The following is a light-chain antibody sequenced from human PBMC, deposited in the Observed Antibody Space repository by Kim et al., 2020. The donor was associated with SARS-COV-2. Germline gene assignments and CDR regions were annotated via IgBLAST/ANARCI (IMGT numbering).Light chain of an antibody. J-gene: IGKJ1*01. V-gene: IGKV1-39*01. CDR3: QESYNIPGT. CDR2: AAS. CDR1: QSIGTS. Sequence: DIQMTQSPSSLSASVGDRVTITCRASQSIGTSLNWYQQKPGKAPKLLIYAASGLQFWVPSRFSGSVSGTDFTLTINSLQPEDFATYFCQESYNIPGTFGQGTKVDIK.